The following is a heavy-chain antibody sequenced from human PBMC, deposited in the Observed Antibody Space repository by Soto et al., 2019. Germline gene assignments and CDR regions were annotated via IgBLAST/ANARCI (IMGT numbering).Heavy chain of an antibody. CDR2: ISWDGGYK. D-gene: IGHD2-2*01. CDR3: TKDEGYCSSFICKDACDY. J-gene: IGHJ3*01. CDR1: GFTFVDYA. Sequence: EVQLVESGGGLVQPGRSLRLSCAASGFTFVDYAMHWVRQAPGQGLEWVSGISWDGGYKGYADSVKGRFTISRDNAKKSLYLEMNSLRVEDTDFYYCTKDEGYCSSFICKDACDYWGQGTMVTVS. V-gene: IGHV3-9*01.